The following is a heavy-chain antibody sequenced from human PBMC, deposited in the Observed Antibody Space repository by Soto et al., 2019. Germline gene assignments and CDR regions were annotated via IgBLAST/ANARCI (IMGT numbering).Heavy chain of an antibody. Sequence: QVQLVEFGGGVVQPGRSLRLSCAASRFTFSNYAMHWVRQAPGKGLQWVALISFDGSTKYYADSVKGRFTISRDNSKNTLYLQMTSLRAEDTAVYYCARRPGYCSTTRCYGRDFAMDVWGQGTTVTVSS. CDR1: RFTFSNYA. CDR3: ARRPGYCSTTRCYGRDFAMDV. J-gene: IGHJ6*02. D-gene: IGHD2-2*01. CDR2: ISFDGSTK. V-gene: IGHV3-30-3*01.